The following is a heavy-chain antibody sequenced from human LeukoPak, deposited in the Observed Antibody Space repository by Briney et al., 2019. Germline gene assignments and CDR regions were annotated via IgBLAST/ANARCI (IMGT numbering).Heavy chain of an antibody. CDR1: GFTFTTYW. CDR3: ARDAVDTANAV. CDR2: INSDGSIT. V-gene: IGHV3-74*01. Sequence: GGSLRLSCAASGFTFTTYWMHWVRQAPGKGLVWVSHINSDGSITSYADSVKGRFTISRDNAKNTLYLQMNSLRAEDTAVYYCARDAVDTANAVWGQGTAVTVSS. D-gene: IGHD5-18*01. J-gene: IGHJ6*02.